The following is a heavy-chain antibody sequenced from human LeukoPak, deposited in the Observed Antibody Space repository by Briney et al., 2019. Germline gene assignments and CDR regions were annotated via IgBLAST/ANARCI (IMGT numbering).Heavy chain of an antibody. CDR2: ISYDGSNK. CDR3: ARGLPGEFDY. J-gene: IGHJ4*02. CDR1: GFTFSSYA. D-gene: IGHD5/OR15-5a*01. Sequence: GGSLRLSCAASGFTFSSYAMHWVRQAPGKGLEWVAVISYDGSNKYYADSVKGRFTISRDNSKNTLYLQMNSLRAEDTAVYYCARGLPGEFDYWGQGTLVTVSS. V-gene: IGHV3-30-3*01.